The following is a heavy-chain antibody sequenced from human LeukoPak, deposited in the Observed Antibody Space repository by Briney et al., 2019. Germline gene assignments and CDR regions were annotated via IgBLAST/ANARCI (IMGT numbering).Heavy chain of an antibody. CDR3: ARDRHIAAAVYYYYMDV. V-gene: IGHV1-18*01. J-gene: IGHJ6*03. CDR2: INAYNGNT. Sequence: ASVKVSCKASGYTFTSYIISWVRQAPGQGREWMGWINAYNGNTDYAQRVQGRVTITTDTSTSPAYMELSSLRSDDTAVYYCARDRHIAAAVYYYYMDVWGKGTPVTVSS. D-gene: IGHD6-13*01. CDR1: GYTFTSYI.